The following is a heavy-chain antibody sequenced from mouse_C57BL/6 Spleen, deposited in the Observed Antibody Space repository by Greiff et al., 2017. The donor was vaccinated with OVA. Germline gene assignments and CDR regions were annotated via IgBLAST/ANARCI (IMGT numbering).Heavy chain of an antibody. J-gene: IGHJ1*03. V-gene: IGHV2-2*01. CDR2: IWSGGST. CDR3: ARTDHYYGRGYFDV. D-gene: IGHD1-1*01. CDR1: GFSLTSYG. Sequence: VKLVESGPGLVQPSQSLSITCTVSGFSLTSYGVHWVRQSPGKGLEWLGVIWSGGSTDYNAAFISRLSISKDNSKSQVFFKMNSLQADDTAIYYCARTDHYYGRGYFDVWGTGTTVTVSS.